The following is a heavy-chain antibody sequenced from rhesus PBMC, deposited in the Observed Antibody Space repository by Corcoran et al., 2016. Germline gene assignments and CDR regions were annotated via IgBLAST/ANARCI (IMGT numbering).Heavy chain of an antibody. J-gene: IGHJ4*01. Sequence: QVQLQESGPGVVQPSETLSLTCAVSGGTISSGYYYWSWLRPPPGKGLEGLGGLDCIVGIYSNSESTNYNPSLKSRVTISKDTSKNQFSLKLSSVTATDTAVYYCATGGSGSYSPFDYWGQGVLVTVSS. CDR3: ATGGSGSYSPFDY. D-gene: IGHD3-16*01. CDR1: GGTISSGYYY. CDR2: IYSNSEST. V-gene: IGHV4S12*01.